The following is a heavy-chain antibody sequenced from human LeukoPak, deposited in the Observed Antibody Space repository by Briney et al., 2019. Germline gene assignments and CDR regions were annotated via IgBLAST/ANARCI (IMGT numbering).Heavy chain of an antibody. CDR2: ISYDGINQ. V-gene: IGHV3-30*04. J-gene: IGHJ4*02. Sequence: GGSLRLSCATSGFTFSSYAMHWVRQAPGKGLEWVALISYDGINQYYADSVKGRFIISRDNSKNTLYLQLNSLRLEDTAVYYCTLTAFGVVYCFDYWGQGTLVTVSS. CDR3: TLTAFGVVYCFDY. CDR1: GFTFSSYA. D-gene: IGHD3-3*02.